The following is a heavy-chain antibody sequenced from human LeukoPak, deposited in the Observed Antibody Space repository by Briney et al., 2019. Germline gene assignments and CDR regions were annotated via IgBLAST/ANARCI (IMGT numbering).Heavy chain of an antibody. CDR2: IYYSGST. J-gene: IGHJ4*02. CDR1: GGSISSSDYY. Sequence: PSQTLSLTCTVSGGSISSSDYYWSWIRQPPGKGLEWIGYIYYSGSTYYNPSLKSRVTISVDTSKNQFSLKLSSVTAADTAVYYCARAVVWGSYRPLDYWGQGTLVTVSS. CDR3: ARAVVWGSYRPLDY. D-gene: IGHD3-16*02. V-gene: IGHV4-30-4*01.